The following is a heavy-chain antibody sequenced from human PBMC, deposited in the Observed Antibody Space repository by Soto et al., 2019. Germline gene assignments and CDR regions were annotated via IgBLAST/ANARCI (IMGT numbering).Heavy chain of an antibody. J-gene: IGHJ6*02. CDR1: GGTFSSYA. CDR2: IIPIFGTA. CDR3: ASMKYSSSSRYGMDV. D-gene: IGHD6-6*01. V-gene: IGHV1-69*13. Sequence: ASVKVSYKASGGTFSSYAISWVRQAPGQGLEWMGGIIPIFGTANYAQKFQGRVTLTADESTRTGYMELSSLRSEDTAVYYCASMKYSSSSRYGMDVWGQGTTVTVSS.